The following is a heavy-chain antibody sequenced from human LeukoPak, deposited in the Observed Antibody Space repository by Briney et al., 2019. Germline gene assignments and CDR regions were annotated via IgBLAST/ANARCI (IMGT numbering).Heavy chain of an antibody. V-gene: IGHV3-74*01. D-gene: IGHD2-15*01. J-gene: IGHJ3*02. CDR1: GFTFAYNW. Sequence: GGSLSLSCVPSGFTFAYNWMDWVRQDPGEGLVWVSSINSDGSATNYAESVKGRFTISRDTAKNTVYLQMNSLRVEDTAMYYCARSRGGAFDIWRQGPMVTVSS. CDR3: ARSRGGAFDI. CDR2: INSDGSAT.